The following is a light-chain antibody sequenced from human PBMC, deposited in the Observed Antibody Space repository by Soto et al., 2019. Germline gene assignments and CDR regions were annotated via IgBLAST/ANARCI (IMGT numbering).Light chain of an antibody. CDR1: QSVGSSY. CDR3: QQYDSSAGLT. J-gene: IGKJ4*01. Sequence: SVLTQCPGTLSLSPEEKATLSCRASQSVGSSYLAWYQQKPGQAPRLLIYGASSRATGIPDRFSGSGSGTDFTLTISRLEPEDFAVYYCQQYDSSAGLTFGGGTKVDIK. CDR2: GAS. V-gene: IGKV3-20*01.